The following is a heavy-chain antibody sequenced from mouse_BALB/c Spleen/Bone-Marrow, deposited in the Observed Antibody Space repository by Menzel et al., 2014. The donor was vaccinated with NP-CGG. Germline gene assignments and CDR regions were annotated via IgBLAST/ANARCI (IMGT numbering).Heavy chain of an antibody. V-gene: IGHV1-54*01. CDR1: GYAFTNYL. J-gene: IGHJ2*01. CDR3: ARGITTGYFDY. CDR2: INPGGGGT. Sequence: QVQLQQSGAELVRPGTSVKVSCKASGYAFTNYLIEWVKQRPGQGLEWIGVINPGGGGTNYNEKFKGKATLTADKSSSTAYMQLSSLTSEDSAVYFCARGITTGYFDYWGQGTTLTGSS. D-gene: IGHD1-1*01.